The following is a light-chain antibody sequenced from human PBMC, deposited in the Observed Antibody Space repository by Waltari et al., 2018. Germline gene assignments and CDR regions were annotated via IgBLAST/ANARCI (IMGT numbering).Light chain of an antibody. CDR1: RGDIGTYNL. J-gene: IGLJ2*01. CDR2: EDH. V-gene: IGLV2-23*01. CDR3: CSYAGSFTLV. Sequence: QAALTQPASVSGSAGQSVTISCTGTRGDIGTYNLVSWYQQHPGKPPKLRIYEDHKRPSGVSPRFSASKSGNTASLTISGLQAEDEADYHCCSYAGSFTLVFGGGTKVTIL.